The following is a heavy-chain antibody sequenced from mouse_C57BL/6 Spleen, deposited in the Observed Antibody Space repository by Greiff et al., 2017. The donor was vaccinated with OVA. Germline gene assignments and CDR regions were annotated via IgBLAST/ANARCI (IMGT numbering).Heavy chain of an antibody. CDR2: IWSGGST. CDR3: ASYYDYLYAMDY. D-gene: IGHD2-4*01. CDR1: GFSLTSYG. V-gene: IGHV2-2*01. Sequence: VQLVESGPGLVQPSQSLSITCTVSGFSLTSYGVHWVRQSPGKGLEWLGVIWSGGSTDYNAAFISRLSISKDNSKSQVFFKMNSLQADDTAIYYCASYYDYLYAMDYWGQGTSVTVSS. J-gene: IGHJ4*01.